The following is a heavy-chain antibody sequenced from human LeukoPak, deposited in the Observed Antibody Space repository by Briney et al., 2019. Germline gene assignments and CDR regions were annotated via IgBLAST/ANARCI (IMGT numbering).Heavy chain of an antibody. J-gene: IGHJ4*02. CDR2: IFHNGSP. CDR3: ARETSRGDYSPDF. CDR1: GGSLSPHY. D-gene: IGHD2-15*01. V-gene: IGHV4-59*11. Sequence: SETLSLTCTVSGGSLSPHYWSWLRQSPGKGLEWIGYIFHNGSPNYNPSLKSRVTISLDTSKNQSSLKLNSVTAADMAIYYCARETSRGDYSPDFWGQGTLVIVSS.